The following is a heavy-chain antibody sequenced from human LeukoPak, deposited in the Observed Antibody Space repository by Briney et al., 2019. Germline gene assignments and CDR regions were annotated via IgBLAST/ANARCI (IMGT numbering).Heavy chain of an antibody. D-gene: IGHD3-9*01. J-gene: IGHJ6*02. CDR2: IIPIFGTA. CDR3: ARDPPYYDILTGYYGYYYYYGMDV. Sequence: SVKVSCKASGGTFSSYAISWVRQAPGQGLEWMGGIIPIFGTANYAQKFQGRVTITADESTSTAYMELSSLRSEDTAVYYCARDPPYYDILTGYYGYYYYYGMDVWGQGTTVTVSS. CDR1: GGTFSSYA. V-gene: IGHV1-69*13.